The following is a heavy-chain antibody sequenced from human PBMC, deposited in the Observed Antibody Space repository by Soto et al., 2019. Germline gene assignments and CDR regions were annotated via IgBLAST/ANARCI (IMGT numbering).Heavy chain of an antibody. D-gene: IGHD2-2*01. CDR1: GGSITGYY. V-gene: IGHV4-4*07. Sequence: QVQLQESGPGLVKPWETLSLTCTVSGGSITGYYWSWIRQTAGKGLEWIGRTSTSGTTSYNPSLQSRVTMSIDTSRKEVCLRLTSVTAADTEVDYCAREGSIGRLPGWFDSWCQGTLVSVSS. CDR2: TSTSGTT. J-gene: IGHJ5*01. CDR3: AREGSIGRLPGWFDS.